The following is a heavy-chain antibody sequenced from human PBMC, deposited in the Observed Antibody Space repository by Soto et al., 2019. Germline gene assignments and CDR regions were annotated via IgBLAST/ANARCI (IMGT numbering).Heavy chain of an antibody. CDR2: IYHTGRT. V-gene: IGHV4-4*02. CDR1: GNSISTTNC. CDR3: ARDVGYHYDGSPSGQFDF. J-gene: IGHJ4*02. D-gene: IGHD3-22*01. Sequence: PSETLSLTCAVSGNSISTTNCWSWGRQSPGKGLEWIGEIYHTGRTNYNPSLKSRVTISVDKSRNQFSLKLSSVTAADTAVYYCARDVGYHYDGSPSGQFDFWGQGTLVTVSS.